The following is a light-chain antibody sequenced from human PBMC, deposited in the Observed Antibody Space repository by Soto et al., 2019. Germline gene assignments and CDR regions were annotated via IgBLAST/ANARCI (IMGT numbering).Light chain of an antibody. V-gene: IGKV3-11*01. CDR1: QSVGSY. Sequence: EIVLTQSPATLALSPGERATLSCRASQSVGSYLAWYQHRPGQAPRLHISHVSNRATAIPPRFSGSGSGPDFTLTISNLEPEDFAVYYWQQRGRELSFGGGTKVEMK. J-gene: IGKJ4*01. CDR3: QQRGRELS. CDR2: HVS.